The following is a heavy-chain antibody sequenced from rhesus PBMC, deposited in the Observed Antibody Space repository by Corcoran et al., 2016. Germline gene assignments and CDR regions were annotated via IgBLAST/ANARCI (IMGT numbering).Heavy chain of an antibody. D-gene: IGHD4-23*01. CDR1: VGSISSSY. J-gene: IGHJ4*01. Sequence: QLQLQESGPGLVKPSETLSVTCAVSVGSISSSYWSWIRQAPGKGLEWIGYIYGSGSSTNYNPSLKSRVTLSVDTSKNQLSLKLSSVTTADTAVYYCARTLYSNYLDYWGQGVLVTVSS. CDR2: IYGSGSST. CDR3: ARTLYSNYLDY. V-gene: IGHV4-169*01.